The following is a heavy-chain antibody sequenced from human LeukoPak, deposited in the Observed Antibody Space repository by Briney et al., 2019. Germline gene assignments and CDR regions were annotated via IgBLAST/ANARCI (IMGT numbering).Heavy chain of an antibody. J-gene: IGHJ4*02. CDR1: GLTFSSYW. V-gene: IGHV3-7*04. CDR3: ARDSTLSNY. Sequence: GGSLRLSCAASGLTFSSYWMTWVRQAPGKGLERVATIKYDGSETYYVDSVRGRSSISRDNAKNSLYLQMNSLRAEDTAVYYCARDSTLSNYWGQGTLVTVSS. D-gene: IGHD3-16*01. CDR2: IKYDGSET.